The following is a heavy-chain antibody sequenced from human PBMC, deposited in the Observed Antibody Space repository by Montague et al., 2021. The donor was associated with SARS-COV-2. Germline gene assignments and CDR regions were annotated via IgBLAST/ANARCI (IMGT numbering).Heavy chain of an antibody. CDR3: TRDAFTMIIDAFNI. Sequence: SLRLSCAASGFTFSTYTMNWVRQAPGQGLEWVPSITASSIYIYYADSVKGRFTISRDNAKNSLYLQMNSLRAEDTAVYYCTRDAFTMIIDAFNIWGQGTKVTVSS. D-gene: IGHD3-22*01. V-gene: IGHV3-21*01. J-gene: IGHJ3*02. CDR1: GFTFSTYT. CDR2: ITASSIYI.